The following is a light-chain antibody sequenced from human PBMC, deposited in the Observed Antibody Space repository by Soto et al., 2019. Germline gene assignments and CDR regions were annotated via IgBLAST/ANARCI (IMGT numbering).Light chain of an antibody. Sequence: EIVLTQSPGTLALSPWERATLSSRASQNVASNSLAWYRQRPGQAPRLLIYGASSRATGIPDRFRGNGSGKEFTLTISSLQSEDFAVYYCQQYNNWWTFGQGTKVDIK. CDR3: QQYNNWWT. CDR2: GAS. CDR1: QNVASN. J-gene: IGKJ1*01. V-gene: IGKV3D-15*01.